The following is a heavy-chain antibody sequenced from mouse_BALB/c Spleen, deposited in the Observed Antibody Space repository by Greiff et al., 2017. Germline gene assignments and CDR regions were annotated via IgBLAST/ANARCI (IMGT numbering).Heavy chain of an antibody. D-gene: IGHD1-1*01. CDR1: GFTIKDYY. V-gene: IGHV14-4*02. J-gene: IGHJ2*01. Sequence: EVQLQQSGAELVRSGASVKLSCTASGFTIKDYYMHWVKQRPEQGLEWIGWIDPENGDTEYAPKFQGKATMTADTSSNTAYLQLSSLTSEDTAVYYCNARTTVVNYFDYWGQGTTRTVSS. CDR3: NARTTVVNYFDY. CDR2: IDPENGDT.